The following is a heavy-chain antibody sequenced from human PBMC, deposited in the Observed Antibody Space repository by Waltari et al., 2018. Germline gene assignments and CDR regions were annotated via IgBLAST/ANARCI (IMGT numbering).Heavy chain of an antibody. Sequence: EVQLVETGGGLIQPGGSLRLSCAASGFTVSSNYMSWVRQAPGKGLEWVSVIYSGGSTYYADSVKGRFTISRDNSKNTLYLQMNSLRAEDTAVYYCARLLPYYYDSSGGGYFDYWGQGTLVTVSS. D-gene: IGHD3-22*01. CDR2: IYSGGST. CDR1: GFTVSSNY. J-gene: IGHJ4*02. V-gene: IGHV3-53*02. CDR3: ARLLPYYYDSSGGGYFDY.